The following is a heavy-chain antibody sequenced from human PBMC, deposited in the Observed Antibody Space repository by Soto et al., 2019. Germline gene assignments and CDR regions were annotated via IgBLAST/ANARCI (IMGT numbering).Heavy chain of an antibody. CDR2: ISYDGSNK. CDR3: ARDRVVVVAATLDY. Sequence: TGGSLRLSCAASGFTFSSYAMHWVRQAPGKGLEWVADISYDGSNKYYADSVKGRFTISRDNSKNTLYLQMNSLRAEDTAVYYCARDRVVVVAATLDYWGQGTLVTVSS. V-gene: IGHV3-30-3*01. J-gene: IGHJ4*02. D-gene: IGHD2-15*01. CDR1: GFTFSSYA.